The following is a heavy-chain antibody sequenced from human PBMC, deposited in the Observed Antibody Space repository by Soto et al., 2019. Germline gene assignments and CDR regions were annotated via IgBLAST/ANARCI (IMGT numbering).Heavy chain of an antibody. V-gene: IGHV4-39*01. J-gene: IGHJ4*02. CDR1: GGSISGTSDY. Sequence: SETLSLTRSVSGGSISGTSDYWGWVRQPPGKGLEWIGSFFYRGNTYYNPSLKSRVVISVDTSKSQFSLRLTSVTASDTAVYYCARSPVGPTIVFHFWGQGTLVTVSS. D-gene: IGHD1-26*01. CDR2: FFYRGNT. CDR3: ARSPVGPTIVFHF.